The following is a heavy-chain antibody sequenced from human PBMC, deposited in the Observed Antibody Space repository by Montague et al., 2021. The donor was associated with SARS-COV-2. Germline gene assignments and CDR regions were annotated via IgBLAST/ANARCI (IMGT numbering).Heavy chain of an antibody. V-gene: IGHV4-34*01. D-gene: IGHD3-10*01. CDR3: ARLRDGVVPSPILGVGPFYSYYYMDV. J-gene: IGHJ6*03. CDR2: INRGGGT. CDR1: GSSFSGYY. Sequence: SETLSLTCAVHGSSFSGYYWNWIRQSPGKGLEWIGEINRGGGTKFSPSLKGRLTISTDTSKNQFSLKLTSVAAADTAVYYCARLRDGVVPSPILGVGPFYSYYYMDVWGRGTPVTVSS.